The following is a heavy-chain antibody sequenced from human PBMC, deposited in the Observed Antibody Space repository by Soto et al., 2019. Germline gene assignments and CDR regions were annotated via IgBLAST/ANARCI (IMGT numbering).Heavy chain of an antibody. CDR1: GGTFSTYA. V-gene: IGHV1-69*12. Sequence: QVQLVQSGAEVKKPESSVKVSCKAPGGTFSTYAISWVRQAPGQGLEWMGGIIPMFGTANYAQRFQDRVTITADESTNTVYMELSSLXSEXXXXXXXXXXXXXXXXXIXXXYSGWGQGTLVT. J-gene: IGHJ4*02. CDR3: XXXXXXXXXXIXXXYSG. CDR2: IIPMFGTA. D-gene: IGHD2-21*01.